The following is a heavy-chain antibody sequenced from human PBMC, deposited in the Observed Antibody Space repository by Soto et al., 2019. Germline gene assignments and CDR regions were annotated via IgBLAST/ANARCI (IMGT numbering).Heavy chain of an antibody. CDR2: INHSGST. D-gene: IGHD6-6*01. CDR1: GGSFSGYY. Sequence: SETLSLTCAVYGGSFSGYYWSWIRQPPGKGLEWIGEINHSGSTNYNPPLKSRVTISVDTSKNQFSLKLSSVTAADTAVYYCARDRSSSSTLNYYYYYGMDVWGQGTTVTVSS. CDR3: ARDRSSSSTLNYYYYYGMDV. J-gene: IGHJ6*02. V-gene: IGHV4-34*01.